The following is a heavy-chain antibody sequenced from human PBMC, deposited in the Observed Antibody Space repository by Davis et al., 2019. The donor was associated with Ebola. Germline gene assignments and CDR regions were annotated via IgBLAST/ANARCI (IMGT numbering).Heavy chain of an antibody. CDR1: GASITSYY. Sequence: SETLSLTCTVSGASITSYYWSWIRQPPGKGLEWIGYIHYSGSTNLKPSLKSRLTISTDTSNSQFSLKLRSVTAADTAVYYCARLDLIVGLDYWGQGTLVTVSS. CDR3: ARLDLIVGLDY. J-gene: IGHJ4*02. CDR2: IHYSGST. D-gene: IGHD1-26*01. V-gene: IGHV4-59*01.